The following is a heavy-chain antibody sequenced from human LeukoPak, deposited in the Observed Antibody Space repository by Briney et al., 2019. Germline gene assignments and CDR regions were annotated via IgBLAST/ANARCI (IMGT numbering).Heavy chain of an antibody. Sequence: GGSLRLSCTASGFSFGDYGMSWVRQAPGKGLEWIAYILSSTSTITYADSVKGRFTISRDNAKNSLYLQMNSLRDEDTAVYYCARDRDHAFDYWGQGTLVTVSS. CDR1: GFSFGDYG. J-gene: IGHJ4*02. D-gene: IGHD3-10*01. CDR2: ILSSTSTI. V-gene: IGHV3-48*02. CDR3: ARDRDHAFDY.